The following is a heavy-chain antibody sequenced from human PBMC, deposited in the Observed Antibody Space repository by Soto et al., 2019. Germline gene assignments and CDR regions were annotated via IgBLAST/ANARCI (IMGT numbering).Heavy chain of an antibody. J-gene: IGHJ4*02. Sequence: GGSLRLSCAAAGFTFSGYAMSWVRQAPGKGLEWVSDISGSGGSTYYADSVKGRFTISRDNSRNTLYLQINSLRAEDTAIYYCAKMDSWENPSYFDYWGQGTLVTVSS. CDR3: AKMDSWENPSYFDY. CDR2: ISGSGGST. V-gene: IGHV3-23*01. D-gene: IGHD1-26*01. CDR1: GFTFSGYA.